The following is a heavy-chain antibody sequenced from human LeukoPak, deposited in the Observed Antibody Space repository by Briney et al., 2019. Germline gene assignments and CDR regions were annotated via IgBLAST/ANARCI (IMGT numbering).Heavy chain of an antibody. J-gene: IGHJ4*02. Sequence: HPSETLSLTCTVSGGSISSYYWSWIRQPPGKGLEWIGYIYYSGSTYYNPSLKSRVTISVDTSKNQFSLKLSSVTAADMAVYYCASSYGSGSYSDYWGQGTLVTVSS. CDR1: GGSISSYY. V-gene: IGHV4-59*06. CDR3: ASSYGSGSYSDY. D-gene: IGHD3-10*01. CDR2: IYYSGST.